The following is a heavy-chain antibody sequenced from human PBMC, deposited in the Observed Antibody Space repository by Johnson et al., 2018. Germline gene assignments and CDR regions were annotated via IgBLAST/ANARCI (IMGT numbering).Heavy chain of an antibody. V-gene: IGHV4-34*01. CDR2: INHSGST. J-gene: IGHJ3*02. CDR1: GGSFSGYY. CDR3: AREKQQLVLDAFDI. D-gene: IGHD6-13*01. Sequence: QVQLQQWGAGLLKPSETLSLTCAVYGGSFSGYYWSWIRQPPGKGLEWIGEINHSGSTNYNPSLKSRVTISVDTSKNQFSLKLSSVTAADTAVYYCAREKQQLVLDAFDIWGQGTMVTVSS.